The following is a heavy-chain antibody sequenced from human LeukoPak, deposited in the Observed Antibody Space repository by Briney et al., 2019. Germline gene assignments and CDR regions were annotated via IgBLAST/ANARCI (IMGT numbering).Heavy chain of an antibody. V-gene: IGHV1-3*01. CDR1: GYTFTSYA. D-gene: IGHD3-3*01. Sequence: ASVKVSCKASGYTFTSYAMHWVRQAPGQRLEWMGWINAGNGNTKYSQKFQGRVTITRDTSASTAYMELSSLRSEDTAVYYCVRAASITIFPLDYWGQGTLVTVSS. CDR3: VRAASITIFPLDY. J-gene: IGHJ4*02. CDR2: INAGNGNT.